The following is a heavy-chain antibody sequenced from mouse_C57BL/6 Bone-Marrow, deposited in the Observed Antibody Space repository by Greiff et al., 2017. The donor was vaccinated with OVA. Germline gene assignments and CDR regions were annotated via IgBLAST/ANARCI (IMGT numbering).Heavy chain of an antibody. D-gene: IGHD2-4*01. CDR1: GYTFTSYW. J-gene: IGHJ3*01. CDR3: AREGDDYAWFAF. V-gene: IGHV1-50*01. Sequence: QVQLQQPGAELVKPGASVKLSCKASGYTFTSYWMQWVKQRPGQGLEWIGEIDPSDGYTNYNQKFKGKATLTVDTSSSTAYMQLSSLTSEDSAVDYGAREGDDYAWFAFWGQGNLVTVSA. CDR2: IDPSDGYT.